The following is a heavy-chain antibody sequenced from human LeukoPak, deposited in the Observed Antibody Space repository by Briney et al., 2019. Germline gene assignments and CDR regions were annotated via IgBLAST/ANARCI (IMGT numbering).Heavy chain of an antibody. CDR3: AREDMKWLQTPDAFDI. D-gene: IGHD5-24*01. CDR1: GGSISSGTYY. CDR2: IYTTGGT. V-gene: IGHV4-61*02. J-gene: IGHJ3*02. Sequence: SETLSLTCTVSGGSISSGTYYWSWIRQPAGKGLEWIGRIYTTGGTNYNPSLKSRVTISVDTSKNQFSLRLNSVTAADTAVYYCAREDMKWLQTPDAFDIWGQGTMVTVSS.